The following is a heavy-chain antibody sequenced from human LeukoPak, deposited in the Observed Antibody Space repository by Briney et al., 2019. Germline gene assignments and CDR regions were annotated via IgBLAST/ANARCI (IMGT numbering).Heavy chain of an antibody. CDR3: AQGGSEIYYYYHGMDV. V-gene: IGHV3-9*01. CDR2: ISWNSGTI. CDR1: GFTFDNYA. Sequence: GGSLRLSCAASGFTFDNYAMNWVRQVPGKGLEWISLISWNSGTIGYADSVKGRFTISRDNSKNTLYLQMNSLRVEDTAVFYCAQGGSEIYYYYHGMDVWGQGTTVTVSS. J-gene: IGHJ6*02. D-gene: IGHD5-24*01.